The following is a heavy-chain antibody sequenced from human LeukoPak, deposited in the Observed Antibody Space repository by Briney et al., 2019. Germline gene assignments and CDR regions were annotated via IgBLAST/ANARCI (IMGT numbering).Heavy chain of an antibody. V-gene: IGHV3-7*03. CDR2: VNQGENEK. CDR1: GFTLSCQW. J-gene: IGHJ6*04. D-gene: IGHD3-10*01. Sequence: GRALRLSCAASGFTLSCQWMSWVRQAPAKVLERVHNVNQGENEKYYVDSVKGRFTISRDNAKNSMYLQMNSLRAEDTDLYYCAKDLYYYGSGSYLDVWGKGTTVTISS. CDR3: AKDLYYYGSGSYLDV.